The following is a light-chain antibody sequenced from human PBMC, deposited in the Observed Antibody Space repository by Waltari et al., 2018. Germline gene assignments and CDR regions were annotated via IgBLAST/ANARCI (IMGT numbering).Light chain of an antibody. Sequence: EIVLTQSPGTLSLSPGERATLSCRASQSVSSSYLAWYQQKPGQAPRLLIYGASSSATGIPDRFSGSGSGTDFTLTISRLEPEDFAVYYCQQYGSSPLTFGRGTKLEIK. CDR3: QQYGSSPLT. CDR2: GAS. CDR1: QSVSSSY. V-gene: IGKV3-20*01. J-gene: IGKJ2*01.